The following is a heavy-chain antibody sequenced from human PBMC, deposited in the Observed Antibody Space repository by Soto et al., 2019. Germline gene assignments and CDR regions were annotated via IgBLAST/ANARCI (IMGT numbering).Heavy chain of an antibody. Sequence: EVQLLESGGGLVQPGGSLRLSCAASGFTFSSYAMSWVRQAPGKGLEWVSAISGSGGSTYYADSVKGRFTISRDNSKNTLYLQMNSLRAEDTAVYYCARIVVVLSAGGEENWFDPWGQGTLVTVSS. V-gene: IGHV3-23*01. CDR1: GFTFSSYA. J-gene: IGHJ5*02. D-gene: IGHD2-2*01. CDR2: ISGSGGST. CDR3: ARIVVVLSAGGEENWFDP.